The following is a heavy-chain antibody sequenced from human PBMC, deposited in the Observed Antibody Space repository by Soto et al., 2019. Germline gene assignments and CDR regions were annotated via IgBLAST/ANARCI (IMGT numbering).Heavy chain of an antibody. D-gene: IGHD3-22*01. CDR2: INPNNGNG. CDR3: ARDRLRGYDNSGFYS. J-gene: IGHJ4*02. V-gene: IGHV1-18*01. CDR1: GYSFKYYG. Sequence: QVQLVQSGAELRNPGASVKVSCEASGYSFKYYGINWVRQAPGQGLEWMAWINPNNGNGNYAQKFEDRVAVTTATSTNTVYMELRSLKFDDTAIYYCARDRLRGYDNSGFYSWGQGTLVIVSS.